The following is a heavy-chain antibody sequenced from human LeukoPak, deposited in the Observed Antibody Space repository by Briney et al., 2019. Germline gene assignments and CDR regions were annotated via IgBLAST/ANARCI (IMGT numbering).Heavy chain of an antibody. CDR2: IYTSGST. D-gene: IGHD3-10*01. CDR3: ARGYMVRGVIDAFDI. J-gene: IGHJ3*02. V-gene: IGHV4-4*07. CDR1: GGSISSYY. Sequence: SETLSLTCTVSGGSISSYYWSRIRQPAGKGLEWIGRIYTSGSTNYNPSLKSRVTMSVDTSKNQFSLKLSSVTAADTAVYYCARGYMVRGVIDAFDIWGQGTMVTASS.